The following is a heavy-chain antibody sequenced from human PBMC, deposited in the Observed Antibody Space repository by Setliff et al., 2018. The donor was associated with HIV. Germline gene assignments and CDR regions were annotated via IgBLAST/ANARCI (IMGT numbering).Heavy chain of an antibody. CDR1: GFTFSSYG. CDR3: ASARIPTGGTSTSLDY. D-gene: IGHD1-1*01. Sequence: GGSLRLSCAASGFTFSSYGMHWVRQAPGKGLEWVSYIGSTSSSIYYADSVKGRFTISRDSAKNSLYLQMNSLRAEDTAVYYCASARIPTGGTSTSLDYWGQGALVTVSS. CDR2: IGSTSSSI. V-gene: IGHV3-48*01. J-gene: IGHJ4*02.